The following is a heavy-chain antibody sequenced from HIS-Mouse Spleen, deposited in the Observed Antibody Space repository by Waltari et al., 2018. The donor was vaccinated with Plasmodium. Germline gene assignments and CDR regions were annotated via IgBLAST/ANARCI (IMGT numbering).Heavy chain of an antibody. J-gene: IGHJ3*02. CDR1: A. V-gene: IGHV3-30*04. D-gene: IGHD3-10*01. CDR3: ARGNYYGSGSYAFDI. Sequence: AMHWVRQAPGKGLEWVAVISYDGSNKYYADSVKGRFTISRDNSKNTLYLQMNSLRAEDTAVYYCARGNYYGSGSYAFDIWGQGTMVTVSS. CDR2: ISYDGSNK.